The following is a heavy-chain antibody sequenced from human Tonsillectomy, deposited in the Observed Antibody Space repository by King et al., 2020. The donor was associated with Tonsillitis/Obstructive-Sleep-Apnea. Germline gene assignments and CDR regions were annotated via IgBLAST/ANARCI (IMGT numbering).Heavy chain of an antibody. D-gene: IGHD6-13*01. V-gene: IGHV1-18*01. CDR1: GYTFTSSG. CDR3: VKGAGGYIADH. J-gene: IGHJ4*02. CDR2: IRPNNGNT. Sequence: QLVQSGAEVKKPGASVKVSCKASGYTFTSSGMTWVRQAPGQGLQWMGWIRPNNGNTKYAQNFQGRATMTTDTSTSTVYMELRSLTSDDTAVCYCVKGAGGYIADHWGQGTLVTVSS.